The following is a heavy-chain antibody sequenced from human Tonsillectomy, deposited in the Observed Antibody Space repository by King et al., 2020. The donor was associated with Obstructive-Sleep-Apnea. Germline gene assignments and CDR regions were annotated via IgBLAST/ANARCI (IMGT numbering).Heavy chain of an antibody. CDR2: IYSGGST. CDR1: GFTVNNKY. CDR3: ARDGSAYDWKDAFDI. Sequence: EVQLVESGGGLVQPGGSLRLSCAASGFTVNNKYMNWVRQAPGKGLEWLSLIYSGGSTYYADSVKGRFTISRDNSKNTVYLQMNSLRAEDTAVYYCARDGSAYDWKDAFDIWGQGTMVTVSS. V-gene: IGHV3-66*01. D-gene: IGHD5-12*01. J-gene: IGHJ3*02.